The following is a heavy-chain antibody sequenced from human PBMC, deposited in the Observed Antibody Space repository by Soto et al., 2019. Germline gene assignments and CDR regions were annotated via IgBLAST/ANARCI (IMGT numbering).Heavy chain of an antibody. J-gene: IGHJ6*02. CDR2: IYYSGST. CDR1: GGSISSGGYC. CDR3: AREEGLVAAVGDYGMDV. D-gene: IGHD6-13*01. Sequence: QVQLQESGPGLVKPSQTLSLTCTVSGGSISSGGYCWSWIRQHPGKGLEWIGYIYYSGSTYYNPSLKSRVTISVDTSKTQFSLKLSSVTAADTAVYYCAREEGLVAAVGDYGMDVWGQGTTVTVSS. V-gene: IGHV4-31*03.